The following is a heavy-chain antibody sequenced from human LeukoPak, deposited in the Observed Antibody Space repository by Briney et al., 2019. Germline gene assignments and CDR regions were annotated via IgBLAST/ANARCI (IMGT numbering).Heavy chain of an antibody. CDR1: GGSFSGYY. Sequence: PSETLSLTCAVYGGSFSGYYWSWIRQPPGKGLEWIGEINHSGSTNYNPSLKSRVTISVDTSKNQFSLKLSSVTAADTAVYYCARWSVVVPAXXXXXNXFDPWGXGTLVTVS. D-gene: IGHD2-2*01. J-gene: IGHJ5*02. V-gene: IGHV4-34*01. CDR3: ARWSVVVPAXXXXXNXFDP. CDR2: INHSGST.